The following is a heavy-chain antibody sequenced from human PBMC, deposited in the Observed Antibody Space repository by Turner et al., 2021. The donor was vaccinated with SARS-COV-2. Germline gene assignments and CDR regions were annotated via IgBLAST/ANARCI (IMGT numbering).Heavy chain of an antibody. CDR1: GGSIRSSSYY. D-gene: IGHD2-21*02. Sequence: QLQLQESGPGLVKPSQTLSLTCTVSGGSIRSSSYYWGWIRQPPGKGLEWIGSSYYSGSTYYNPSLKSRVTISVDTSKNQFSLKLSAVTAADTAVYYCARDGGDPPRYFQHWGQGTLVTVSS. CDR2: SYYSGST. J-gene: IGHJ1*01. CDR3: ARDGGDPPRYFQH. V-gene: IGHV4-39*02.